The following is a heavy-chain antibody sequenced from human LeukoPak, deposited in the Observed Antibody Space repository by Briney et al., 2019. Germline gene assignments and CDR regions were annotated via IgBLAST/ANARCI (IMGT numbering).Heavy chain of an antibody. J-gene: IGHJ5*01. V-gene: IGHV3-23*01. Sequence: GSLRLSCAASGFTFRSYAMGWVRQAPGKGLEWVSGISGTNDKTYDADSVKGRFTISRGNSENTLYLQMNSLRAEDAAVYYCAKLRGYIYGEVDSWGQGTLVTVSS. CDR3: AKLRGYIYGEVDS. D-gene: IGHD5-12*01. CDR2: ISGTNDKT. CDR1: GFTFRSYA.